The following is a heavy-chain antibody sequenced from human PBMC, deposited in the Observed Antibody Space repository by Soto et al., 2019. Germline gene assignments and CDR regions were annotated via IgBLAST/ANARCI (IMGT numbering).Heavy chain of an antibody. V-gene: IGHV4-59*01. CDR3: ARGRTVRNYADDSSDYFYFFDY. CDR2: VYYTGST. Sequence: SETLSLTCTFSCDSIITFYWGWMRQSPGKELEWIGYVYYTGSTNYNPSLKSRVTISVDRSKNQFSLKLTSANAADTAVYYCARGRTVRNYADDSSDYFYFFDYWGQGTQVTVS. D-gene: IGHD3-22*01. CDR1: CDSIITFY. J-gene: IGHJ4*02.